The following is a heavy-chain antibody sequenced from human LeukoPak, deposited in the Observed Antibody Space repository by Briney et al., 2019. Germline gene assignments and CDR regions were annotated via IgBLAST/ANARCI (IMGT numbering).Heavy chain of an antibody. V-gene: IGHV3-20*04. CDR1: GFTIDDYG. CDR3: ARAESPPTSPFPYYFLY. J-gene: IGHJ4*02. Sequence: PGGSLRRSCAASGFTIDDYGRSWLRQVPGKGLEWISGINWNGDRTDYADSVKGRFTISRDNAKNYLDLQMNSLRVEDTALYYCARAESPPTSPFPYYFLYWGQGTLVTVSS. CDR2: INWNGDRT.